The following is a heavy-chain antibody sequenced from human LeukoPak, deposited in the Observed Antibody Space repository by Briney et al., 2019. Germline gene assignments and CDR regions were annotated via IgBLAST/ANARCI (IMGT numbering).Heavy chain of an antibody. CDR3: ARPLSGYYYFGMDV. J-gene: IGHJ6*02. Sequence: PGRSLRLSCAASGFTFSSYAMHWVRQAPGKGLEWVAVIWYDGSNKYYADSVKGRFTISRDNSKNTLYLQMNSLRAEDTAVYYCARPLSGYYYFGMDVWGQGTTVTVSS. V-gene: IGHV3-33*08. CDR2: IWYDGSNK. CDR1: GFTFSSYA.